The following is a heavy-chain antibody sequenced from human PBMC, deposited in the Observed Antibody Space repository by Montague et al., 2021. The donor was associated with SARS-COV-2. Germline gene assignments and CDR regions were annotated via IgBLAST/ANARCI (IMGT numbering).Heavy chain of an antibody. D-gene: IGHD5-18*01. CDR3: ARREYSYGWGD. Sequence: SETLSLTCTVTGGPISGSSDYWGWIRQSPGKGLEWIASVDYSGNTYYSPSLKSRLTISVDTSKNQFSLKLNTVTAADTALHYCARREYSYGWGDWGQGTLSPSPQ. V-gene: IGHV4-39*01. CDR1: GGPISGSSDY. J-gene: IGHJ4*02. CDR2: VDYSGNT.